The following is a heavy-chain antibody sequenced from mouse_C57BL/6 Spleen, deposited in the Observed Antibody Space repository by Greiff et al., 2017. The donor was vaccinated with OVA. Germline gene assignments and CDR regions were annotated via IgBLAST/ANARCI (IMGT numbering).Heavy chain of an antibody. Sequence: QVQLQQPGAELVKPGASVKLSCKASGYTFTSYWMHWVKQRPGQGLEWIGMIHPNSGSTNYNEKFKSKATLTVDKSSSTANKQLSSLTSEDSAVYYWAREGTGTFDYWGQGTTLTVSS. V-gene: IGHV1-64*01. J-gene: IGHJ2*01. CDR1: GYTFTSYW. CDR3: AREGTGTFDY. CDR2: IHPNSGST. D-gene: IGHD4-1*01.